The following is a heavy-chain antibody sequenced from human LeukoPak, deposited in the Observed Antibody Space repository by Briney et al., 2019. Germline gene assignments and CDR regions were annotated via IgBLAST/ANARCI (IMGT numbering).Heavy chain of an antibody. Sequence: GGSLRLSCAASGFTFSSYAMSWVRQAPGKGLEWVSAISGSGGSTYYADSVKGRFTISRDNSKNTLYLQMNSLRAEDTAVYYCAKDPDYYDSSGSFDYWGQGTLVTVSS. CDR1: GFTFSSYA. V-gene: IGHV3-23*01. CDR2: ISGSGGST. J-gene: IGHJ4*02. CDR3: AKDPDYYDSSGSFDY. D-gene: IGHD3-22*01.